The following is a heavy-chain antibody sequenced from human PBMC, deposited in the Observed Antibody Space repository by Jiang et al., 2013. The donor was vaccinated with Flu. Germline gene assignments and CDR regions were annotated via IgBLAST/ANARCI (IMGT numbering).Heavy chain of an antibody. CDR2: IKGDGIAT. D-gene: IGHD2-8*02. Sequence: RLSCAASGFTFSSHVMHWVRQAPGKGLEWVSRIKGDGIATYYADSVKGRFTISRDNARNTLYLEMNSLRGEDTAVYYCARDGAPGGQYLVLDYWGQGSQVTVSS. CDR3: ARDGAPGGQYLVLDY. J-gene: IGHJ4*02. V-gene: IGHV3-74*01. CDR1: GFTFSSHV.